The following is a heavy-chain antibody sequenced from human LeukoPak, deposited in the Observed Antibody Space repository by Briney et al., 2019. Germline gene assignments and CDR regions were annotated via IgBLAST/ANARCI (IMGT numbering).Heavy chain of an antibody. D-gene: IGHD3-10*01. J-gene: IGHJ4*02. V-gene: IGHV4-34*01. CDR2: INHSGST. CDR1: GGSFSGYY. CDR3: ASFLFGDPGGY. Sequence: SETLSLTCAVYGGSFSGYYWSWIRQPPGKGLEWIGEINHSGSTNHNPSLKSRVTISVDTSKNQFSLKLSSVTAADTAVYYCASFLFGDPGGYWGQGTLVTVSS.